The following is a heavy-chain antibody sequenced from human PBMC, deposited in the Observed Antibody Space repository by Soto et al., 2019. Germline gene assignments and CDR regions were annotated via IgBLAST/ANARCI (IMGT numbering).Heavy chain of an antibody. CDR3: AREPAARPRRPYYSDY. CDR2: IITIFGTA. V-gene: IGHV1-69*01. CDR1: GGTFSSYA. J-gene: IGHJ4*02. Sequence: QVQLVQSGAEVKKPGSSVKVSCKASGGTFSSYAISWVRQAPGQGLEWMGGIITIFGTANYAQKFQGRVTITADESTSTAYMELSSLRSEDTAVYYCAREPAARPRRPYYSDYWGQGTLVTVSS. D-gene: IGHD6-6*01.